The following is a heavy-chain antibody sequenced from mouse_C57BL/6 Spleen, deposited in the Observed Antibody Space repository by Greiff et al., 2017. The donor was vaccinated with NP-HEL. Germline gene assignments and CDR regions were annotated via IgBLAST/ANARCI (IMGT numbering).Heavy chain of an antibody. J-gene: IGHJ2*01. CDR1: GFTFSGYA. D-gene: IGHD3-2*02. V-gene: IGHV5-9-1*02. CDR3: TRDGAAQATFDY. Sequence: EVQGVESGEGLVKPGGSLKLSCAASGFTFSGYAMSWVRQTPEKRLEWVAYISSGGDYIYYVDTVKGRFTISRDNARNTLYLQMSSLKSEDTAMYYCTRDGAAQATFDYWGQGTTLTVSS. CDR2: ISSGGDYI.